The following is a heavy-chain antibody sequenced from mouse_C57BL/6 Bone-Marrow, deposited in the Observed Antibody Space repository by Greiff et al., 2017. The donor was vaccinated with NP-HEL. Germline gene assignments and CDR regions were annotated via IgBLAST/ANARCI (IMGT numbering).Heavy chain of an antibody. CDR2: IDPSDSYT. Sequence: VQLQQPGAELVRPGTSVKLSCKASGYTFTSYWMHWVKQRPGQGLEWIGVIDPSDSYTNYNQKFKGKATLTVDTSSSTAYMQLSSLTSEDSAVYYWAYPYYFDYWGQGTTLTVSS. CDR1: GYTFTSYW. CDR3: AYPYYFDY. V-gene: IGHV1-59*01. J-gene: IGHJ2*01.